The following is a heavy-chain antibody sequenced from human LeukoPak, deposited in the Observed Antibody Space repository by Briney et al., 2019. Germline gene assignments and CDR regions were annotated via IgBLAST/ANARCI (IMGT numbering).Heavy chain of an antibody. J-gene: IGHJ3*02. CDR2: IYSSGGT. V-gene: IGHV4-59*10. D-gene: IGHD4-17*01. CDR3: ARTDTVTHHAFDI. Sequence: KPSETLSLTCAVYGGSFSGYYWSWIRQPPGEGLQWIGRIYSSGGTNYNSSLKSRVTMSVDTSKNQFSLRLTSVTAADTAVYYCARTDTVTHHAFDIWGQGTMVTVSS. CDR1: GGSFSGYY.